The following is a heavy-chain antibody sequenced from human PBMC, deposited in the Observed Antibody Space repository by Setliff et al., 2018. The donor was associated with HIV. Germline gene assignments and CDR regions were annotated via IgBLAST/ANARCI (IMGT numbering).Heavy chain of an antibody. CDR3: ARFARDPTD. V-gene: IGHV4-59*08. CDR2: IYYSGDS. J-gene: IGHJ4*02. Sequence: SETLSLTCTVSGASITSSYWTWIRQSPGRELEYHGYIYYSGDSNYSPSLKRRLSMSLDASTSQFSLRLNSLTAADTAMYYCARFARDPTDWGRGILVTVSS. CDR1: GASITSSY.